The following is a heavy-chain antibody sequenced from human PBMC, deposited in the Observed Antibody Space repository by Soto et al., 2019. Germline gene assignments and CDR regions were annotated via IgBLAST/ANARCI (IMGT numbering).Heavy chain of an antibody. CDR2: IWYDGSNK. J-gene: IGHJ4*02. D-gene: IGHD5-18*01. CDR1: GFTFSSYG. CDR3: ARDLLSGYSYGHSHPAGH. V-gene: IGHV3-33*01. Sequence: QVQLVESGGGVVQPGRSLRLSCAASGFTFSSYGMHWVRQAPGKGLEWVAVIWYDGSNKNYADSVKGRFTISRDNSKNTLYLQMNSLRAEDTAVYYCARDLLSGYSYGHSHPAGHWGQGTLVTVSS.